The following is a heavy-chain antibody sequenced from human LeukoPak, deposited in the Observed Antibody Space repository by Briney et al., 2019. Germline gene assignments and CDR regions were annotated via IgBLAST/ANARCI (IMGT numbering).Heavy chain of an antibody. Sequence: GGSLRLSCAASVFTFRDAGMSWVRQAPGKGLEWVGRIRSETDGGTTDYAAPVKGRFTISRDDSKSTVYLQMSSLKTEDTAVYFCAHRDTAMVRVDYWGQGTLVTVSS. J-gene: IGHJ4*02. CDR3: AHRDTAMVRVDY. V-gene: IGHV3-15*01. D-gene: IGHD5-18*01. CDR2: IRSETDGGTT. CDR1: VFTFRDAG.